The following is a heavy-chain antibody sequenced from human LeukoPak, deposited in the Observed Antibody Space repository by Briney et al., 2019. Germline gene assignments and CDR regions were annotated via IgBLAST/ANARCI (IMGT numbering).Heavy chain of an antibody. CDR2: IYPGDSDT. J-gene: IGHJ4*02. CDR1: GYSFTSYW. D-gene: IGHD5-12*01. Sequence: GESLKISCKGSGYSFTSYWIGWVRQMPGKGLEWMGIIYPGDSDTRYSPSFQGQVTISADKSISTAYPQWSSLKASDTAMYYCARRSSGYDYEFDYWGQGTLVTVSS. V-gene: IGHV5-51*01. CDR3: ARRSSGYDYEFDY.